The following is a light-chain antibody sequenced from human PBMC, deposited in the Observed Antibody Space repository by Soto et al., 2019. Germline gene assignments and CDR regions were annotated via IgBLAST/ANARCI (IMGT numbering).Light chain of an antibody. J-gene: IGLJ1*01. CDR3: QSADSSGNYYV. Sequence: SSELTQPPSVSVSPGQTARTTCSGDALPKQYAYWYQQKPGQAPVLVIYKDSERPSGIPERFSGSSSGTTVTLTISGVQAEDDADYYCQSADSSGNYYVFGTGTKVTVL. CDR2: KDS. V-gene: IGLV3-25*02. CDR1: ALPKQY.